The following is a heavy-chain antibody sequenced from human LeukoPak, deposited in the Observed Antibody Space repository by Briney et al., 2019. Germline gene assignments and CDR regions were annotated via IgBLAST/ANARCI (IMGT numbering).Heavy chain of an antibody. V-gene: IGHV3-30*02. Sequence: GGSLRLSCAASGFTFSSYGMHWVRQAPGKGLEWVAFIRYDGSNNYYADSVKGRFTISRDNSKNTLYLQMNSLRAEDTAVYYCATELQTIVGASRLFDDWGQGTLVTVSS. CDR3: ATELQTIVGASRLFDD. CDR2: IRYDGSNN. CDR1: GFTFSSYG. J-gene: IGHJ4*02. D-gene: IGHD1-26*01.